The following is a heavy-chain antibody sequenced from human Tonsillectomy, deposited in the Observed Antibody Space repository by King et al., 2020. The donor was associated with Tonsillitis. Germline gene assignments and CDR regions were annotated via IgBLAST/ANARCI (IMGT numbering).Heavy chain of an antibody. CDR1: GFTFSSYG. CDR2: ISDDGTNK. CDR3: ASDWGGTNPLDVFAI. J-gene: IGHJ3*02. V-gene: IGHV3-33*05. D-gene: IGHD2-8*01. Sequence: VQLVESGGGVVQPGRSLRLSCATSGFTFSSYGMHWVRQAPGKGLEWVAVISDDGTNKFYADSVKGRFTISRDNSENTLYLQINSLRAEDTALYYCASDWGGTNPLDVFAIWGQGTLVTVSS.